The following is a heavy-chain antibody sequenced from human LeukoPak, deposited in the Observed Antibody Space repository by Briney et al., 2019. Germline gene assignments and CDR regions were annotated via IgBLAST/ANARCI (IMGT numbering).Heavy chain of an antibody. V-gene: IGHV3-21*01. Sequence: GGSLRLSCAASGFTFSSYSMNWVRQAPGKGLEWVSSISSSGYIYYADSVKGRFTISRDNAKNSLYLQMNSLRAEDTAVYYCARDRTIFGVVIPMDVWGQGTTVTVSS. CDR3: ARDRTIFGVVIPMDV. CDR1: GFTFSSYS. CDR2: ISSSGYI. D-gene: IGHD3-3*01. J-gene: IGHJ6*02.